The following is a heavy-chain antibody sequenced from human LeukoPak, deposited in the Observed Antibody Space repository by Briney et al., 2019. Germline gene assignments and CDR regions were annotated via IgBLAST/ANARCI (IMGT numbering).Heavy chain of an antibody. CDR1: GFTFSSYA. V-gene: IGHV3-23*01. Sequence: GGSLRLSCAASGFTFSSYAMSWVRQAPGKGLEWGSAISGGGGTTYYAASVKRRFTISRDNSKNTLYLQMNSLRAEDTAVYYCAKEGTYSGSYRDYWGQGTLVTVSS. J-gene: IGHJ4*02. D-gene: IGHD1-26*01. CDR2: ISGGGGTT. CDR3: AKEGTYSGSYRDY.